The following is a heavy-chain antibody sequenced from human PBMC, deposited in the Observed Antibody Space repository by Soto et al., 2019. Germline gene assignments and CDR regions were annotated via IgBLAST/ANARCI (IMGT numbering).Heavy chain of an antibody. J-gene: IGHJ4*02. D-gene: IGHD6-19*01. V-gene: IGHV3-48*01. CDR1: GFTFSSYS. CDR2: ISSSSSTI. CDR3: AKNPGYNSGWYSIDY. Sequence: GGSLRLSCAASGFTFSSYSMNWVRQAPGKGLEWVSYISSSSSTINYAESVKGRFTISRDNAKNSLYLQMNGLRVEDTAMYYCAKNPGYNSGWYSIDYWGQGTLVTVSS.